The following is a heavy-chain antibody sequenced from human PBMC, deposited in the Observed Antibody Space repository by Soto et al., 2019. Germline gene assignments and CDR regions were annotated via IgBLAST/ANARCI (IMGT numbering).Heavy chain of an antibody. CDR1: GGSISSGGYY. CDR3: ARGSWDDVSGHYYMDV. Sequence: PSETLALTCTVSGGSISSGGYYWSWIRQHPGKGLEWIGYIYYSGSTYYNPSLKSRVTISVDTSQNQFSLHLDSVTPEDTAVYFCARGSWDDVSGHYYMDVWGKGTTVTVSS. D-gene: IGHD5-12*01. V-gene: IGHV4-31*03. CDR2: IYYSGST. J-gene: IGHJ6*03.